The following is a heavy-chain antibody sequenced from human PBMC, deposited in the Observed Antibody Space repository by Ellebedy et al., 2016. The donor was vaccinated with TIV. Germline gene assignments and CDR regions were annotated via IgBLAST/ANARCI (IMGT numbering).Heavy chain of an antibody. Sequence: SETLSLTCAVYGGSFTGYYYSWIRQPPGKGLEWIGEINQSGGATYNPSLKGRVTISVDTSKNQFSLRLSSVTAADTAVYYCAEGRSGWYYFDYWGQGTPVTVSS. J-gene: IGHJ4*02. V-gene: IGHV4-34*01. D-gene: IGHD6-19*01. CDR2: INQSGGA. CDR1: GGSFTGYY. CDR3: AEGRSGWYYFDY.